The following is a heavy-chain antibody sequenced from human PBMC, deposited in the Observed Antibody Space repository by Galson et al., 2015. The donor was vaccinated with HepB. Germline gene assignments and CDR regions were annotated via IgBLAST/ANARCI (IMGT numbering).Heavy chain of an antibody. Sequence: SLRLSCAASGFTVSSNYMSWVRQAPGKGLEWVSVIYSGGSTYYADSVKGRFTISRDNSKNTLYLQMNSLRAEDTAVYYCARGGSSVSYDSSGYGFNHDAFDIWGQGTMVTVSS. V-gene: IGHV3-66*01. CDR1: GFTVSSNY. CDR3: ARGGSSVSYDSSGYGFNHDAFDI. J-gene: IGHJ3*02. D-gene: IGHD3-22*01. CDR2: IYSGGST.